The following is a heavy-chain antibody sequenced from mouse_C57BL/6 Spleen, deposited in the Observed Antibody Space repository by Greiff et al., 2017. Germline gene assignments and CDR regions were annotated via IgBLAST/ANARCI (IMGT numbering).Heavy chain of an antibody. CDR1: GFTFSDYY. D-gene: IGHD2-3*01. Sequence: EVKVEASEGGLVQPGSSMKLSCTASGFTFSDYYMAWVRQVPEKGLEWVANINYDGSSTYYLDSLKSRFIISRDNAKNILYLQMSSLKSEDTATYYCAREGNGYSSPFAYWGQGTLVTVSA. J-gene: IGHJ3*01. CDR3: AREGNGYSSPFAY. CDR2: INYDGSST. V-gene: IGHV5-16*01.